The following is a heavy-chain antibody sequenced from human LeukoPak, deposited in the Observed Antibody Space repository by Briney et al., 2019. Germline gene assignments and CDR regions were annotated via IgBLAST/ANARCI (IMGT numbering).Heavy chain of an antibody. CDR1: GGSISGYY. V-gene: IGHV4-59*01. Sequence: SETLSLTCTVSGGSISGYYWSWIRQPPGKGLEWIGYIYYSGSTNYNPSLKSRVTISVDTSKNQFSLKLSSVTAADTAVYYCARGPNEPNFDYWGQGTLVTVSS. CDR3: ARGPNEPNFDY. CDR2: IYYSGST. J-gene: IGHJ4*02. D-gene: IGHD1-1*01.